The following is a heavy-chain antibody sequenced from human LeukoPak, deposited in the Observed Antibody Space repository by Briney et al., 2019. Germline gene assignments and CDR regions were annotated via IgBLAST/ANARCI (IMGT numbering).Heavy chain of an antibody. Sequence: GGSLRLSCTASGFSFSNYNMNWVRQAPGKGLEWVSSISSGSSTKYYTDSVKGRFTISRDNAKNSLYLQMNSLRAEDTAVYYCASGPYGSSGYFYGWGQGTLVTVSS. CDR3: ASGPYGSSGYFYG. CDR1: GFSFSNYN. CDR2: ISSGSSTK. V-gene: IGHV3-48*04. D-gene: IGHD3-22*01. J-gene: IGHJ4*02.